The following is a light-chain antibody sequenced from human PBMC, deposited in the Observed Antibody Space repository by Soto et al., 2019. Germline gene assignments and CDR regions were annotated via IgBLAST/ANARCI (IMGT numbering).Light chain of an antibody. J-gene: IGKJ4*01. V-gene: IGKV3-15*01. Sequence: IVMTQSPSTLSASPGERAARSCSSSQSISTNLAWYQQTPGQAPRLLIYGAYTRATGIPARFSGSGSGTEFTLTISSLQSEDFAVYYCQQYNNWPPLTFGGGTKVEIK. CDR2: GAY. CDR1: QSISTN. CDR3: QQYNNWPPLT.